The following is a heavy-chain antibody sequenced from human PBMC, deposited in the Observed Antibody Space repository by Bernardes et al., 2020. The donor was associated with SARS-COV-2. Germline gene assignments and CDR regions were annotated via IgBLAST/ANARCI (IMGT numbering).Heavy chain of an antibody. D-gene: IGHD1-26*01. CDR3: ATQATTPGSYYYGMDV. V-gene: IGHV3-9*01. CDR2: ISWNSGSI. CDR1: GFTFDDYA. J-gene: IGHJ6*02. Sequence: GGSLRLSCAASGFTFDDYAMHWVRQAPGKGLEWVSGISWNSGSIGYADSVKGRFTISRDNAKNSLYLQMNSLRTEDTALYYCATQATTPGSYYYGMDVWDQGTTVTVSS.